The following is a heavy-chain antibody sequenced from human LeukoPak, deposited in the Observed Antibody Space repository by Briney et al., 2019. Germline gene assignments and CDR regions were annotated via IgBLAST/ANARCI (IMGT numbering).Heavy chain of an antibody. CDR3: ARADRLHGGPYLIGP. J-gene: IGHJ5*02. V-gene: IGHV1-2*02. CDR1: GYSFTDYY. Sequence: GASVKVSCKTSGYSFTDYYMHWVRQAPGQGLEWMGWINPYSGGTSSAQTFQGRVTMTRDTSISTVYMQVSWLTSDDTAIYYCARADRLHGGPYLIGPWGQGTLVTVSS. CDR2: INPYSGGT. D-gene: IGHD3-16*01.